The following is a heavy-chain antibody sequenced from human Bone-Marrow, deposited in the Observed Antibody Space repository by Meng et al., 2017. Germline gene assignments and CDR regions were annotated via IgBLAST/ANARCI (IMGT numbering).Heavy chain of an antibody. J-gene: IGHJ5*02. CDR1: GFTFSSYA. Sequence: QVQLVESGGGVVQAGRSLRLSCAASGFTFSSYAMHWVRQAPGKGLEWVAVISYDGSNKYYADSVKGRFTISRDNSKNTLYLQMNSLRAEDTAVYYCARDSWFDPWGQGTLVTVSS. CDR2: ISYDGSNK. V-gene: IGHV3-30*01. CDR3: ARDSWFDP.